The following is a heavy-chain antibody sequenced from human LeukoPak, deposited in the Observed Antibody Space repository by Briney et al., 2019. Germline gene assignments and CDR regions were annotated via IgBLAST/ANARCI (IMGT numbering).Heavy chain of an antibody. D-gene: IGHD6-13*01. CDR2: MNPNSGNT. Sequence: GASVKVSCKASGYTFTGYYMHWVRQATGQGLEWMGWMNPNSGNTGYAQKFQGRVTITRNTSISTAYMELSSLRSEDTAVYYCARGASSNWYYYYYMDVWGKGTTVTVSS. CDR1: GYTFTGYY. J-gene: IGHJ6*03. CDR3: ARGASSNWYYYYYMDV. V-gene: IGHV1-8*03.